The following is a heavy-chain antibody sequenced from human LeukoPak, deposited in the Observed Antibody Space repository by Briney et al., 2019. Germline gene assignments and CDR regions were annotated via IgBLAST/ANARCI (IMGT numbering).Heavy chain of an antibody. CDR1: GFTFSSYS. V-gene: IGHV3-21*01. J-gene: IGHJ6*02. CDR2: ISSSSSYI. Sequence: GGSLRLSCAASGFTFSSYSMNWVRQAPGKGLEWVSSISSSSSYIYYADSVKGRFTISRDNAKNSQYLQMNSLRAEDTAVYYCAKDLSYYDSSGSDYYYYYGMDVWGQGTTVTVSS. CDR3: AKDLSYYDSSGSDYYYYYGMDV. D-gene: IGHD3-22*01.